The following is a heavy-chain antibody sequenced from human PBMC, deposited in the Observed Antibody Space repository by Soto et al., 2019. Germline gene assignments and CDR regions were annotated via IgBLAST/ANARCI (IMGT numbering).Heavy chain of an antibody. CDR3: ARGGYSSTWSNLLDRSGLDV. D-gene: IGHD6-13*01. Sequence: SVKVSCKTSGGTFSSYAISWVRQAPGQGLEWMGGIVPLFRTTNYAQKFQGRVTITADTSTYTAYMELSGLRSGDTAVYYCARGGYSSTWSNLLDRSGLDVWGQGTTVTVSS. V-gene: IGHV1-69*06. CDR1: GGTFSSYA. J-gene: IGHJ6*02. CDR2: IVPLFRTT.